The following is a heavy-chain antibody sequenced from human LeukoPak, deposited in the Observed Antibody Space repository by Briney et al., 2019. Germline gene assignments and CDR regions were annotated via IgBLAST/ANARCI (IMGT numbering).Heavy chain of an antibody. CDR1: GASIRPYY. V-gene: IGHV4-59*08. J-gene: IGHJ2*01. D-gene: IGHD3-16*01. Sequence: SETLSLTCTVSGASIRPYYWTWIRQPPGKGLEWLGHINFSGNTNYSPSLKSRVTISLDTSKNHFSLNLTSVTAADTAMYYCARPGRRGDLWYFDLWDRGTLVTVSS. CDR2: INFSGNT. CDR3: ARPGRRGDLWYFDL.